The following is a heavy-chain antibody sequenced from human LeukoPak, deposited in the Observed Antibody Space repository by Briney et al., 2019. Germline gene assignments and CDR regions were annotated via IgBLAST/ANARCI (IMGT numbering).Heavy chain of an antibody. Sequence: GASVTVSCTASGGTFSSSAISWVRQAPGQGIEWMGGIIPIFGTTNYAQKFQGRVTITTDESTGTAYMELSSLRSEDTAVYYCARLKVLRYFDLFDPWGQETLVTVPS. CDR1: GGTFSSSA. CDR2: IIPIFGTT. CDR3: ARLKVLRYFDLFDP. D-gene: IGHD3-9*01. V-gene: IGHV1-69*05. J-gene: IGHJ5*02.